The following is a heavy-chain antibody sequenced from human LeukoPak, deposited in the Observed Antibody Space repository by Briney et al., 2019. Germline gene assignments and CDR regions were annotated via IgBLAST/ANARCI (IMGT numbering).Heavy chain of an antibody. V-gene: IGHV3-74*01. J-gene: IGHJ4*02. CDR1: GFTVGRNW. Sequence: GRSLRLSCAASGFTVGRNWMHWVRQAPGKGLVWVSRINSDGSSTSYADSVKGRFTISRDNAKNTLYLQMNSLRAEDTAVYYCAGAGLLTGYYNFDYWGQGTLVTVSS. D-gene: IGHD3-9*01. CDR3: AGAGLLTGYYNFDY. CDR2: INSDGSST.